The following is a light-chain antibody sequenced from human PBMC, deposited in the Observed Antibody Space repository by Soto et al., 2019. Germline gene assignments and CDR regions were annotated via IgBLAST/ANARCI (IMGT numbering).Light chain of an antibody. CDR3: AAWDDNLSALV. CDR1: SSNIGTNF. V-gene: IGLV1-47*01. J-gene: IGLJ2*01. CDR2: RNN. Sequence: QSVLTQPPSASGTPGQRVTLSCSGGSSNIGTNFVSWYQLLPGTAPKLLIFRNNQRPSGVPDRFSGSRSGTSAPLAISGLRSEDEADYFCAAWDDNLSALVFGGGTKLTVL.